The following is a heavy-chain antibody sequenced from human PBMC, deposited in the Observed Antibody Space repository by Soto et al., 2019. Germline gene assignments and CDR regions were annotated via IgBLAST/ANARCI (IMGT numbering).Heavy chain of an antibody. V-gene: IGHV4-31*03. CDR1: GGSISSGGYY. J-gene: IGHJ6*02. CDR2: IYYSGST. Sequence: SETLSLTCTVSGGSISSGGYYWSWIRQHPGKGLEWIGYIYYSGSTYYNPSLKSRVTISVDTSKNQFSLKLSSVTAADTAVYYCARDGPPLQQLVRLPGDYYYGMDVWGQGTTVTVSS. CDR3: ARDGPPLQQLVRLPGDYYYGMDV. D-gene: IGHD6-13*01.